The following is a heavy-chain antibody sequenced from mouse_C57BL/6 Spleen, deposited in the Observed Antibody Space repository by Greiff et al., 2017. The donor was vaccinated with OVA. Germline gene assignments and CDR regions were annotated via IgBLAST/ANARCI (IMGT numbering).Heavy chain of an antibody. CDR2: ISDGGSYT. CDR3: ARDYYSNLAWFAY. J-gene: IGHJ3*01. CDR1: GFTFSSYA. D-gene: IGHD2-5*01. Sequence: DVHLVESGGGLVKPGGSLKLSCAASGFTFSSYAMSWVRQTPEKRLEWVATISDGGSYTYYPDNVKGRFTISRDNAKNNLYLQMSHLKSEDTAMYYCARDYYSNLAWFAYWGQGTLVTVSA. V-gene: IGHV5-4*01.